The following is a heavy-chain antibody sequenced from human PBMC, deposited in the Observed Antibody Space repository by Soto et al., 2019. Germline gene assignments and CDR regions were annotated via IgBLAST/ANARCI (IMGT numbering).Heavy chain of an antibody. D-gene: IGHD6-13*01. CDR2: IYPGDSDT. J-gene: IGHJ6*02. CDR3: ARLTVSSSYYYYGMDV. Sequence: PGESLKISCKGSGYSFTSYWIGWVRQMPGKGLEWMGIIYPGDSDTRYSPSFQGQVTISADKSISTAYLQWSSLKASDTAKYYWARLTVSSSYYYYGMDVWGQGTTVTV. CDR1: GYSFTSYW. V-gene: IGHV5-51*01.